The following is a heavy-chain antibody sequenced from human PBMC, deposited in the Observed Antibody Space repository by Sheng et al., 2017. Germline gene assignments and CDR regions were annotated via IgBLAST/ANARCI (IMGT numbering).Heavy chain of an antibody. CDR3: ARESVDSSGYPRVDY. Sequence: QVQLQESGPGLVKPSETLSLTCTVSGGSISSYYWSWIRQPPGKGLEWIGYIYYSGSTNYNPSLKSRVTISVDTSKNQFSLKLSSVTAADTAVYYCARESVDSSGYPRVDYWGQGTLVTVSS. V-gene: IGHV4-59*01. J-gene: IGHJ4*02. D-gene: IGHD3-22*01. CDR2: IYYSGST. CDR1: GGSISSYY.